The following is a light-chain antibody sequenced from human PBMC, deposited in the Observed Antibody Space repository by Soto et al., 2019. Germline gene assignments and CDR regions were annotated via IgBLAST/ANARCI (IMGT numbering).Light chain of an antibody. CDR2: DAS. J-gene: IGKJ5*01. CDR1: QDISNY. V-gene: IGKV1-33*01. Sequence: DIQMTQSPSSLSVSVGDRVTITCQASQDISNYLNWYQQKPGKAPKLLIYDASNLETGVPSRFSGSGSGTDFTFTISSLQPEDIATYYCQQYDNLPITFGQGTRLEI. CDR3: QQYDNLPIT.